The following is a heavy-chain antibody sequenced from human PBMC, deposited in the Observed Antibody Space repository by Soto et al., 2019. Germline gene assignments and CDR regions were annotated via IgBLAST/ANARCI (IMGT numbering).Heavy chain of an antibody. CDR3: ATGESYNWFDP. D-gene: IGHD3-16*01. Sequence: SETLSLTCAVYGGSFSGYYWSWIRQPPGKGLEWIGEINHSGSTNYNPSLKSRVTISVDTSKNQFSLKLSSVTAADTAVYYCATGESYNWFDPWGQGTLVTVSS. CDR2: INHSGST. J-gene: IGHJ5*02. CDR1: GGSFSGYY. V-gene: IGHV4-34*01.